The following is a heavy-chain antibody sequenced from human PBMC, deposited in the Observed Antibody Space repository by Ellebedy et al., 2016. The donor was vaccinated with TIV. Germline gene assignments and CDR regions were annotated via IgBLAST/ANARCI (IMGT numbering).Heavy chain of an antibody. CDR2: INHSGNT. Sequence: SETLSLTXAVYGETFSDYSWNWIRQPPGKGLEWLGEINHSGNTNYNPSLKSRVTISVDTSKNQFSLKLSSVTAADTAVYYCARVKPFTRVVAVLKYWYFDLWGRGTLVTVSS. V-gene: IGHV4-34*01. CDR3: ARVKPFTRVVAVLKYWYFDL. J-gene: IGHJ2*01. D-gene: IGHD2-15*01. CDR1: GETFSDYS.